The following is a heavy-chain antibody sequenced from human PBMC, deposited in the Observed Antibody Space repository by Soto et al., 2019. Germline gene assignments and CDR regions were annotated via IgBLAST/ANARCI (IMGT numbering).Heavy chain of an antibody. J-gene: IGHJ4*02. D-gene: IGHD3-10*01. CDR1: GGSISSDNYY. CDR3: AVSPSSVNFDY. Sequence: SETLSLTCTVSGGSISSDNYYCSWIRQLPAKGLEWIGYISYTGRTSYNPSLRSRVAISVDTSKNQFSLNLNSVTAADTAVYYCAVSPSSVNFDYWGQGTLVTVSS. CDR2: ISYTGRT. V-gene: IGHV4-31*03.